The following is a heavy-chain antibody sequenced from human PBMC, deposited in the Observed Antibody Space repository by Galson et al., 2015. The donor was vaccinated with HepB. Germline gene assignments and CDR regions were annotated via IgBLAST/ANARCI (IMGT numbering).Heavy chain of an antibody. V-gene: IGHV4-34*01. J-gene: IGHJ5*02. Sequence: SETLSLTCAVYGGSFSGYYWSWIRQPPGEGLEWIGEINHSGSTNYNPSLKSRVTISVDTSKNQFSLKLSSVTAADTAVYYCARYIVVVPAARYNWFDPWGQGTLVTVSS. CDR1: GGSFSGYY. CDR2: INHSGST. CDR3: ARYIVVVPAARYNWFDP. D-gene: IGHD2-2*01.